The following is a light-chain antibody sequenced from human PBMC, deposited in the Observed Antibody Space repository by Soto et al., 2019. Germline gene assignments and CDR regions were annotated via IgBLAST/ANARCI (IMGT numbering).Light chain of an antibody. CDR2: EAS. CDR1: SSDIVNYNL. V-gene: IGLV2-23*01. Sequence: QSALTQPASVSGSPGQSITLTCTGTSSDIVNYNLVSWYQQYPGKAPKLIIYEASKRPSGVSNRFSGSKSGNTASLTISGLQAEDGADYYCCSYTRGGSFVFGSGTKLTVL. CDR3: CSYTRGGSFV. J-gene: IGLJ1*01.